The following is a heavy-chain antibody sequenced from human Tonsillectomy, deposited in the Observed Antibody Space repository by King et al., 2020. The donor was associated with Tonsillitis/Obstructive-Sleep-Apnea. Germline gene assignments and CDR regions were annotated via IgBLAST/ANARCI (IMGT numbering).Heavy chain of an antibody. D-gene: IGHD2-15*01. V-gene: IGHV4-34*01. CDR2: INHSGST. CDR3: AGVVVAADAFDI. J-gene: IGHJ3*02. CDR1: GGSFSAYY. Sequence: VQLQQWGAGLLKPSETLSLTCAVYGGSFSAYYWSWIRQPPGKGLEWIGEINHSGSTNYNPSRKSRVTISVDTSKNQFSLKLSSVTAADTAVYYCAGVVVAADAFDIWGQGTMVIVSS.